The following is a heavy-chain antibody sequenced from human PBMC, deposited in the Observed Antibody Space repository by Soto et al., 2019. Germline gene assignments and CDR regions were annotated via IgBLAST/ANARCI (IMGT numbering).Heavy chain of an antibody. V-gene: IGHV4-59*02. CDR1: GASVSDYY. J-gene: IGHJ6*03. CDR3: VRILGGSFRSFYYYYYMDV. D-gene: IGHD3-16*02. Sequence: PSETLSLTCTVSGASVSDYYWSWIRQPPGRGLEWIGYMYYYSGSTTYNPSLKSRVTTPVDTSKNQFSLKLSSVTAADTAVYYRVRILGGSFRSFYYYYYMDVWGKGTTVTVSS. CDR2: MYYYSGST.